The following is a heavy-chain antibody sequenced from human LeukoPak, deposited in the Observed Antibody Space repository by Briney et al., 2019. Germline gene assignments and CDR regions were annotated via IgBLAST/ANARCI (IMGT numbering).Heavy chain of an antibody. D-gene: IGHD3-10*01. Sequence: PGGSLRLSCAASGFTFSSYSMNWVRQAPGKGLEWVSSVSSSSSYIYYADSVKGRFTISRDNAKSSLYLQMISLRAEDTAVYYCARDYYVSGSYRKPPFDPWGQGTLVTVSS. CDR1: GFTFSSYS. V-gene: IGHV3-21*01. J-gene: IGHJ5*02. CDR2: VSSSSSYI. CDR3: ARDYYVSGSYRKPPFDP.